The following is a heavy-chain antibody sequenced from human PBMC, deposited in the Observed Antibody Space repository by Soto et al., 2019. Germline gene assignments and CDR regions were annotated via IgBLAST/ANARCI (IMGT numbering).Heavy chain of an antibody. D-gene: IGHD5-12*01. J-gene: IGHJ3*02. V-gene: IGHV4-39*01. CDR3: ARIYSGYDDAGAFDI. Sequence: QLQVQESGPGLVKPSETLSLTCTVSVGSISSSAYFWGWIRQPPGKGLEWIGNIYYTGRTSYNPSLKSRITISIDTSKNRFSLKLSSVTAADTSVYFCARIYSGYDDAGAFDIWGQGTMVTVSS. CDR2: IYYTGRT. CDR1: VGSISSSAYF.